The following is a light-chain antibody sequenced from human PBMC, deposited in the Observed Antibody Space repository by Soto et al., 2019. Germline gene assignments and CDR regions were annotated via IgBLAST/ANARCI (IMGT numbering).Light chain of an antibody. CDR2: DAS. J-gene: IGKJ2*01. Sequence: EIVLTQSPATLSLSPGERATLSCRASQSVSSYFAWYQQKPGQAPRLLIYDASNRATGIPARFSVSGSGTDFTRTISSLVPEDFAVYYCQQRSNWPPYTFGQGTKLEIK. CDR3: QQRSNWPPYT. CDR1: QSVSSY. V-gene: IGKV3-11*01.